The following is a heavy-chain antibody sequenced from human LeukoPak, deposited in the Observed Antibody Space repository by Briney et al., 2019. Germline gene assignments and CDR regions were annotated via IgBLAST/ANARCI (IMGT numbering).Heavy chain of an antibody. V-gene: IGHV4-59*01. D-gene: IGHD3-22*01. J-gene: IGHJ3*02. CDR2: IYYSGST. CDR3: ARDRPAYYYDSSGYWGLDDAFDI. Sequence: SETLSLTCTVCGGSFSGYYWSWIRQPPGKGLEWIGYIYYSGSTNYNPSLKSRVTISVDTSKNQFSLKLSSVTAADTAVYYCARDRPAYYYDSSGYWGLDDAFDIWGQGTMVTVSS. CDR1: GGSFSGYY.